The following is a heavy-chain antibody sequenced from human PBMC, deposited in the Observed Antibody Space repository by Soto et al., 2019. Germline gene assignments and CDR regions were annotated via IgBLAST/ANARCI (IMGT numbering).Heavy chain of an antibody. Sequence: QVQLVQSGAEVKKPGASVKVSCKASGYTFTIYAMHWVRQAPGQRLEWMGWINAGNGNRKYSQKFQGRVTITRDTSAITAYMELSSLRSEDTAVYYCVAGTNPLFDYWGQGTLVTVST. CDR1: GYTFTIYA. V-gene: IGHV1-3*01. CDR3: VAGTNPLFDY. CDR2: INAGNGNR. D-gene: IGHD6-19*01. J-gene: IGHJ4*02.